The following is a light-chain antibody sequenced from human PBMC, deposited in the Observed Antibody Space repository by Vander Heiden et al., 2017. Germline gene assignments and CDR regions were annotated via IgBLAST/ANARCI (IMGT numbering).Light chain of an antibody. J-gene: IGKJ1*01. CDR1: RSVKSW. Sequence: DIQMTHAPSTLSASVGDTVTITCRASRSVKSWLAWHQQKPGKVAKLLIYQASTLESGVPSRFSGSESGTEFTLTISSLQPDDFAIYYCQEYNSYPWTFGQEAKVEI. CDR3: QEYNSYPWT. CDR2: QAS. V-gene: IGKV1-5*03.